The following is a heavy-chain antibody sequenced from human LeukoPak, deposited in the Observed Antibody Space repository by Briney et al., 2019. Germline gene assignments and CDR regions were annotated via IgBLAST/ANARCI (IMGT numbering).Heavy chain of an antibody. Sequence: ASVKVSCKASGYTFTSYGISWVRQAPGQGLEWMGGIIPIFGTANYAQKFQGRVTITADESTSTAYMELSSLRSEDTAVYYCAREWGAGVGHLRYWGQGTLVTVSS. CDR2: IIPIFGTA. J-gene: IGHJ4*02. CDR3: AREWGAGVGHLRY. CDR1: GYTFTSYG. D-gene: IGHD6-19*01. V-gene: IGHV1-69*13.